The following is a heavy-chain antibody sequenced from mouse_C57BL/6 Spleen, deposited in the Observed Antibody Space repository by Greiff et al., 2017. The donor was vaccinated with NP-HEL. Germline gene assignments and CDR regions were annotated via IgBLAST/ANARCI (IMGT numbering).Heavy chain of an antibody. D-gene: IGHD2-4*01. CDR3: ARNYDYDVPYAMDY. Sequence: QVQLQQSGPGLVAPSQSLSITCTVSGFSLTSYAISWVRQPPGKGLEWLGVIWTGGGTNYNSALKSRLSISKDNSKSQVFLKMNSLQTDDTARYYCARNYDYDVPYAMDYWGQGTSVTVSS. CDR1: GFSLTSYA. CDR2: IWTGGGT. V-gene: IGHV2-9-1*01. J-gene: IGHJ4*01.